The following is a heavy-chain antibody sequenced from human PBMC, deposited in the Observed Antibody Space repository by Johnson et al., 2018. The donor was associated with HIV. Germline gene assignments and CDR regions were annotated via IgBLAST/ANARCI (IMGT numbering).Heavy chain of an antibody. J-gene: IGHJ3*02. CDR3: ARAVTPFGDWEAFDS. CDR2: ISYDGGNK. D-gene: IGHD3-10*01. Sequence: QMQLVESGGGLVQPGGSLRLSCAASGFIFSSYAMHWVRQAPGKGLEWVAVISYDGGNKYYADSVKGRFTISRDNSKNTLYLQMNSLRAEDTAVYYCARAVTPFGDWEAFDSWGQGTMVTVSS. CDR1: GFIFSSYA. V-gene: IGHV3-30-3*01.